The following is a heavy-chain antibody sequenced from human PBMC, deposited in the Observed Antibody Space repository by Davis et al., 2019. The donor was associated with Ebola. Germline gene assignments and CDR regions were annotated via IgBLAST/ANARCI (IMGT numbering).Heavy chain of an antibody. D-gene: IGHD6-19*01. CDR2: ISGSDGSK. CDR1: GFTFDDFA. V-gene: IGHV3-23*01. Sequence: GGSLRLSCAASGFTFDDFAMAWVRQAPGKGLEWVSSISGSDGSKYYADSVKGRFTISRDTSKNTLYLQMNSLRAEDTARYYCAKDMAGTMNWFDPWGQGTLVTVSS. CDR3: AKDMAGTMNWFDP. J-gene: IGHJ5*02.